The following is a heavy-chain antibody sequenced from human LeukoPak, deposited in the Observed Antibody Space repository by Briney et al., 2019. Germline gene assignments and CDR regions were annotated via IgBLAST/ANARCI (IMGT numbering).Heavy chain of an antibody. J-gene: IGHJ4*02. CDR3: AKGSDYYGSVTSEKTD. Sequence: GGSLRLSCSVSGFTFSNYAMHWVRQAPGKGLEWVSLISGGSGNIYYVDSVKGRFTISRDNSKNTLYVQMTSLRAEDTAIYYCAKGSDYYGSVTSEKTDWGQGTLVTVSS. CDR1: GFTFSNYA. CDR2: ISGGSGNI. V-gene: IGHV3-23*01. D-gene: IGHD3-10*01.